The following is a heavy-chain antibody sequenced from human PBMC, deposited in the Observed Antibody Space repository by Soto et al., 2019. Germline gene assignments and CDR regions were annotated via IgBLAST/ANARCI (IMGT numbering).Heavy chain of an antibody. J-gene: IGHJ5*02. CDR2: VYYGGST. V-gene: IGHV4-39*01. CDR3: ARHARVAPASTGVEFDP. Sequence: SDTLSLTCTVSGGSIASGGYYWGWIRQSPEKGLEWIGSVYYGGSTYYNPSLQSRLTMSIDTSKSQFSLNLSSVTAADTAVYFCARHARVAPASTGVEFDPWGQGSLVTVSS. CDR1: GGSIASGGYY. D-gene: IGHD2-2*01.